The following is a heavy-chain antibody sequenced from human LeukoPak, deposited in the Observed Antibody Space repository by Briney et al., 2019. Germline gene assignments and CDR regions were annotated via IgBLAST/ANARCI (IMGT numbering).Heavy chain of an antibody. J-gene: IGHJ4*02. Sequence: ASVKVSCKASGYTFTGYYMHWVRQAPGQGLEWMGWINPNSGGTNYAQKFQGRVTMTRDTSISTAYMELSRLRSDDTAVYYCARRSYYDIGGYTPLTYWGQGTLVTVSS. D-gene: IGHD3-22*01. CDR3: ARRSYYDIGGYTPLTY. CDR2: INPNSGGT. V-gene: IGHV1-2*02. CDR1: GYTFTGYY.